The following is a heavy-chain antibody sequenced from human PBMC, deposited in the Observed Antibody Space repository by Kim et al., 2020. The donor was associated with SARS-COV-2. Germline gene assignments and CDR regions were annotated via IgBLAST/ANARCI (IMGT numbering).Heavy chain of an antibody. V-gene: IGHV3-30*18. D-gene: IGHD2-2*02. J-gene: IGHJ4*01. CDR1: GFTFSSYG. Sequence: GGSLRLSCAASGFTFSSYGMHWVRQAPGKGLEWVAVISYDGSNKYYADSVKGRFTISRDNSKNTLYLQMNSLRAEDTAVYYCAKGVLGYCSSTSCYTDY. CDR3: AKGVLGYCSSTSCYTDY. CDR2: ISYDGSNK.